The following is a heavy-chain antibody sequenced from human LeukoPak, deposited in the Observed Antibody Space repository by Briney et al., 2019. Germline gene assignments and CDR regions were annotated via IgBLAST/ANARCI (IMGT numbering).Heavy chain of an antibody. V-gene: IGHV3-7*01. CDR2: IHPDGTEK. Sequence: GGALRLSCAAPGLTFTNYWMHWVRQAPGKGLESVAYIHPDGTEKYYMESLRGRFAISRDNAKNSLYLQMSNLRDEDTAVYYCTSRYDFWSGYFQGYYFDFWGQGSLVTVSS. D-gene: IGHD3-3*01. CDR3: TSRYDFWSGYFQGYYFDF. CDR1: GLTFTNYW. J-gene: IGHJ4*02.